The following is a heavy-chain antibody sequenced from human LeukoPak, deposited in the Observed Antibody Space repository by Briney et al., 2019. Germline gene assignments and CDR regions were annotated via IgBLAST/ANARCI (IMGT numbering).Heavy chain of an antibody. D-gene: IGHD3-10*01. V-gene: IGHV4-4*07. CDR1: GGSISSYY. J-gene: IGHJ5*02. CDR2: IYTSRST. Sequence: PSETLSLTCTVSGGSISSYYWSWIRQPAGKGLEWIGRIYTSRSTNYYPSLKSRVTMLVETSKNQFSLKLSSVPGAVTAVYYCARLVFRGPHWFGPGGQGTLVTVSS. CDR3: ARLVFRGPHWFGP.